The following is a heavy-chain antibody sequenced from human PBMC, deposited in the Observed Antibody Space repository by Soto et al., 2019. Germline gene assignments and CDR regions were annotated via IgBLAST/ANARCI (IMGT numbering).Heavy chain of an antibody. Sequence: SETLSLTCTVSDGSISSSSYYWGWIRQPPGKGLEWIGSIYYSGSTYYNPSLKSRVTVSVDTSKNQFSLKLSSVTAADTAVYYCARQGSYCSGGSCQYGMDVWGQGTTVTVSS. CDR3: ARQGSYCSGGSCQYGMDV. D-gene: IGHD2-15*01. J-gene: IGHJ6*02. CDR2: IYYSGST. CDR1: DGSISSSSYY. V-gene: IGHV4-39*01.